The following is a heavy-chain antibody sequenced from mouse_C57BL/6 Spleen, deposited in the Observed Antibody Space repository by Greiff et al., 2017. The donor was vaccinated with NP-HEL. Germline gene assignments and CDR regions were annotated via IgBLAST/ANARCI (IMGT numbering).Heavy chain of an antibody. CDR1: GFSLSTSGMG. CDR3: ARRARGYGNPFDY. Sequence: QVTLKESGPGILQSSQTLSLTCSFSGFSLSTSGMGVSWIRQPSGKGLEWLAHIYWDDDKRYNPSLKSRLTISKDTSRNQVFLKITSVDTADTATYYCARRARGYGNPFDYWGQGTTLTVSS. D-gene: IGHD2-1*01. J-gene: IGHJ2*01. V-gene: IGHV8-12*01. CDR2: IYWDDDK.